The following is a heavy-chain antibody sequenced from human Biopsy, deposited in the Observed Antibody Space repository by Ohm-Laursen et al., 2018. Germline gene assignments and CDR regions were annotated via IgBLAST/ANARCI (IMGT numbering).Heavy chain of an antibody. Sequence: TLSLTCTVSGGSINSNYWNWIRQSPGQGLVWIGFIYYTGHTNSNPSLKSRTTISVDTSKNQFSLKVISVTAADPAVYYCARLTGDPSYWGQGILVTVSS. D-gene: IGHD7-27*01. CDR3: ARLTGDPSY. J-gene: IGHJ4*02. CDR2: IYYTGHT. V-gene: IGHV4-59*01. CDR1: GGSINSNY.